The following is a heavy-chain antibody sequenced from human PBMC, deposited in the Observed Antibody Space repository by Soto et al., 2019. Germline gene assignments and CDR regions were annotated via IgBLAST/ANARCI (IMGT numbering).Heavy chain of an antibody. J-gene: IGHJ3*02. V-gene: IGHV3-30-3*01. D-gene: IGHD6-13*01. CDR2: IPNTENKK. CDR3: ARTAGGRVRGALDI. CDR1: GFTFSSYG. Sequence: GGSLRLSCVASGFTFSSYGMHWVRQAPGKGLEWVAVIPNTENKKYYADSVKGRFTISRDNSQNTLFLQMDSLMSEDTAVYYCARTAGGRVRGALDIWGQGTMVTVSS.